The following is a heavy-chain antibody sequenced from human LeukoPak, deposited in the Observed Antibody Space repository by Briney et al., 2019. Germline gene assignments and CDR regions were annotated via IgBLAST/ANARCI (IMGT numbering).Heavy chain of an antibody. V-gene: IGHV3-30*18. CDR1: GFTFSSYG. Sequence: GGSLRLSCAASGFTFSSYGMHWVRQAPGKGLEWVAVISYDGSNKYYADSVKGRFTISRDNSKSTLYLQMNSLRAEDTAVYYCAKRSAESSGYFDYWGQGTRVTVSS. CDR2: ISYDGSNK. CDR3: AKRSAESSGYFDY. J-gene: IGHJ4*02. D-gene: IGHD6-19*01.